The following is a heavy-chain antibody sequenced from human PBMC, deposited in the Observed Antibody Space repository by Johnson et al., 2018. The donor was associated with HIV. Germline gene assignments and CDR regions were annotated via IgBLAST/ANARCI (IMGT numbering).Heavy chain of an antibody. CDR2: IGTAGDT. V-gene: IGHV3-13*01. Sequence: VQLVESGGGLVQPGGSLRLSCAASGFTFSSYDMHWVRHATGKGLEWVSAIGTAGDTYYPGSVKARFTISREDAKSSLYLQMNSLRAGDTAVYYCARGMYYNFWSGYGIRWDAFDIWGQGTMVTVSS. D-gene: IGHD3-3*01. J-gene: IGHJ3*02. CDR3: ARGMYYNFWSGYGIRWDAFDI. CDR1: GFTFSSYD.